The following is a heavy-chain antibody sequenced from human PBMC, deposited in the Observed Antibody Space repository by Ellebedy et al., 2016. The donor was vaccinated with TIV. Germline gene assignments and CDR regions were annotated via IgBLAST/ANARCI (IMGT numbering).Heavy chain of an antibody. CDR2: VYHTGST. V-gene: IGHV4-59*01. Sequence: MPGGSLRLSCSVSGVSISDYYWSWIRQPPGQGLAWIGYVYHTGSTNYNPSLRSRVTLAVDTPKNEFSLKLSSVTTADTAIYYCARDGVEDYFDYWGQGIQVTVSS. CDR3: ARDGVEDYFDY. J-gene: IGHJ4*02. CDR1: GVSISDYY. D-gene: IGHD3-10*01.